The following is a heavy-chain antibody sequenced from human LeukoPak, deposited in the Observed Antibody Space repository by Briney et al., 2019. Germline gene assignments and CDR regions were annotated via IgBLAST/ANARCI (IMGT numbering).Heavy chain of an antibody. J-gene: IGHJ4*02. V-gene: IGHV4-61*02. D-gene: IGHD2-15*01. CDR1: GGSISSGSYY. CDR3: ARSEGGSCCPGRVAY. CDR2: IYTSGST. Sequence: SETLSLTCTVSGGSISSGSYYWSWIRQPAGKGLEWIGRIYTSGSTNYNPSLKSRVTISVDTSKNQFSLKLSSETAADTAVYYCARSEGGSCCPGRVAYWGQGTLVTVSS.